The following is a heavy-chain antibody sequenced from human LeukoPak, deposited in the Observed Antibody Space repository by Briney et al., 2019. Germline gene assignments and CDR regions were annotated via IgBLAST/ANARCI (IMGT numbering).Heavy chain of an antibody. J-gene: IGHJ4*02. V-gene: IGHV3-48*03. Sequence: GGSLRLSCAASGFTFSSYEMNWVRQAPGKGLEWVSYISSSGSTIYYADSVKGRFTISRDNAKNTLYLQMNSLRAEDTAVYYCAALDHGHDYWGQGTLVTVSS. CDR1: GFTFSSYE. CDR2: ISSSGSTI. CDR3: AALDHGHDY.